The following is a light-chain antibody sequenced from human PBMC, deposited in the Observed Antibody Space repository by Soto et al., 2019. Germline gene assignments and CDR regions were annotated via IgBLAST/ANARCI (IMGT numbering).Light chain of an antibody. J-gene: IGLJ3*02. CDR1: SSNIGSNT. CDR3: AAWDDSLNGRV. V-gene: IGLV1-44*01. CDR2: KSN. Sequence: QSVLTQPPSASATPGQRVIISCSGSSSNIGSNTVNWYQQLPGTAPKLLIYKSNQRPSGVPDRFSGSKSGTSASLAISGLQSEDEADYYCAAWDDSLNGRVFGGGTKLTVL.